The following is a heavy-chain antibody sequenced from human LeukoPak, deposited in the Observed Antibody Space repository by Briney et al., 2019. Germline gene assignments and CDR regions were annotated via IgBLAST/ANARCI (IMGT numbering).Heavy chain of an antibody. CDR2: IRYHGSNK. CDR3: AIAIHSSSSGVVDY. J-gene: IGHJ4*02. D-gene: IGHD6-6*01. V-gene: IGHV3-30*02. CDR1: GFIFSNYA. Sequence: PGGSLRLPCAASGFIFSNYAMHWVRQAPDKGLEWVTFIRYHGSNKYYAESVKGRFTISRDNSKNTLYLQMNSLIAEDTAVCYCAIAIHSSSSGVVDYWGQGTLVTVSS.